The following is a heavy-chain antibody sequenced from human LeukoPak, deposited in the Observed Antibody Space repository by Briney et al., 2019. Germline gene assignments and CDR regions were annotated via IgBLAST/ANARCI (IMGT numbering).Heavy chain of an antibody. CDR2: IHPGRGDT. J-gene: IGHJ4*02. Sequence: ASVKVSCKASGYTFTDSYIHWLRQAPGQGLEWMGWIHPGRGDTNYAQKFQGRVSLTRDTSISTAYMELSRLTSDDTAVYYCARDHNWGPDYWGQGTLVSVSS. CDR3: ARDHNWGPDY. V-gene: IGHV1-2*02. CDR1: GYTFTDSY. D-gene: IGHD7-27*01.